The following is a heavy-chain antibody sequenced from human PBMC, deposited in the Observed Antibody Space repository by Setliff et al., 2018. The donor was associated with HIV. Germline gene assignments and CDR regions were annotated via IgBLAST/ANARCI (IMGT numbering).Heavy chain of an antibody. CDR2: MDSSGNT. J-gene: IGHJ4*02. CDR1: GVSLTGYH. V-gene: IGHV4-59*08. CDR3: VRQGHWYIPWYFDY. Sequence: SETLSLTWSVSGVSLTGYHWSWIRQPPGKGLEWIGSMDSSGNTYYSPSLRSRVTLSLDTSKNHISLHLSSVTAADTAVYYCVRQGHWYIPWYFDYWGQGALVTVSS. D-gene: IGHD1-20*01.